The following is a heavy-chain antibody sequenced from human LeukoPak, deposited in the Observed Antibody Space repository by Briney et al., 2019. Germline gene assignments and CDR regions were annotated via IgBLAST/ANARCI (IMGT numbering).Heavy chain of an antibody. CDR1: GFTFSSYS. J-gene: IGHJ4*02. V-gene: IGHV3-48*01. CDR3: APEPYYDYVWGSYRYTADFDY. CDR2: ISSSSTI. D-gene: IGHD3-16*02. Sequence: GGSLRLSCAASGFTFSSYSMNWVRQAPGKGLEWVSYISSSSTIYYADSVKGRFTISRDNAKNSLYLQMNSLRAEDTAVYYCAPEPYYDYVWGSYRYTADFDYWGQGTLVTVSS.